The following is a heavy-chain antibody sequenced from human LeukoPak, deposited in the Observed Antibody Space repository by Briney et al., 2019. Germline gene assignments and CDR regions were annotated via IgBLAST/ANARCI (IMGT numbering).Heavy chain of an antibody. Sequence: ASLQVSCKASGYTFTVHYLHWLRQAPAQGLEWMGWIKPDSGATNFAQNFQGRVTMTSDTSINTAFMELSSLTSDDTAMYYCARDHDYGPDYWGQGTLVTVSA. CDR3: ARDHDYGPDY. CDR1: GYTFTVHY. D-gene: IGHD4/OR15-4a*01. J-gene: IGHJ4*02. CDR2: IKPDSGAT. V-gene: IGHV1-2*02.